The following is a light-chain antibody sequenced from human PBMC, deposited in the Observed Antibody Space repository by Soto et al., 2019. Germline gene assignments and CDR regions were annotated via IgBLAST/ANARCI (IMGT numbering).Light chain of an antibody. CDR2: AAR. CDR1: QSISRN. Sequence: DIQLTQSPSSLSPSVGDRITLSCRASQSISRNLNWYQQMPGKAPSLLIYAARDLQSGVPGRFSGSGSGTEFNLTISSLQPEDLATYYCQQSHSTPYNFGQGTQLEI. CDR3: QQSHSTPYN. J-gene: IGKJ2*01. V-gene: IGKV1-39*01.